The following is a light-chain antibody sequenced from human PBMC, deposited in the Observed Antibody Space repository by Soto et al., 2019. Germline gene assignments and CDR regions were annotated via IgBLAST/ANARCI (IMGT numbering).Light chain of an antibody. J-gene: IGKJ1*01. CDR2: GAS. CDR3: QQYNKWPPT. CDR1: QSVSSN. V-gene: IGKV3-15*01. Sequence: VMTQSPATLSVSPWERATLSCRASQSVSSNLAWFQQKPGQAPRLLIYGASTRDTGIPARFSGSGSGTEFTLTISSLQSEDFAVYHCQQYNKWPPTFGQGTKVDI.